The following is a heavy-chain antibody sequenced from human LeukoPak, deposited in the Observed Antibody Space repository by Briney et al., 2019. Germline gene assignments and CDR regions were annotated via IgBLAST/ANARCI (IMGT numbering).Heavy chain of an antibody. CDR2: IKQDGSEE. CDR3: ARVEFEEHVPQPKEHDYGDYDREFDY. D-gene: IGHD4-17*01. Sequence: GGSLRLSCAGSGFTFRNFGMHWVSQAPGKGLEWVANIKQDGSEEYYVDSVKGRFTISRDNAKNSLYLQMNSLRAGDTAVYYCARVEFEEHVPQPKEHDYGDYDREFDYWGQGTLVTVSS. V-gene: IGHV3-7*01. CDR1: GFTFRNFG. J-gene: IGHJ4*02.